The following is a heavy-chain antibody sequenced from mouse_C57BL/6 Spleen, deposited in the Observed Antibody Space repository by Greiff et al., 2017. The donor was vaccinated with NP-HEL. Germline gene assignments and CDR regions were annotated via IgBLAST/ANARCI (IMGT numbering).Heavy chain of an antibody. V-gene: IGHV1-80*01. CDR3: ARFLYYYGSSFPYFDV. CDR1: GYAFSSYW. J-gene: IGHJ1*03. Sequence: QVQLKQSGAELVKPGASVKISCKASGYAFSSYWMNWVKQRPGKGLEWIGQIYPGDGDTNYNGKFKGKATLTADKSSSTAYMQLSSLTSEDSAVYFCARFLYYYGSSFPYFDVWGTGTTVTVSS. D-gene: IGHD1-1*01. CDR2: IYPGDGDT.